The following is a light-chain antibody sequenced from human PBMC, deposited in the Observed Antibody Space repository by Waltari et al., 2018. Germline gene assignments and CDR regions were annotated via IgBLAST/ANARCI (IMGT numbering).Light chain of an antibody. CDR2: DVT. CDR3: CSYAGTWV. V-gene: IGLV2-11*01. Sequence: QSALTQPRSVSGSPGRSVTISCTGTGSDVGDYNFVSWYQQHPGKAPKLVIYDVTKRPSGVPDRFSGSRSGTSASLTVSGLQPEDEADYYCCSYAGTWVFGGGTKLTVL. CDR1: GSDVGDYNF. J-gene: IGLJ3*02.